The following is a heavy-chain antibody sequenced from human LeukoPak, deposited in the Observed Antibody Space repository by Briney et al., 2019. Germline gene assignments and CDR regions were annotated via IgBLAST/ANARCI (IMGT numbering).Heavy chain of an antibody. V-gene: IGHV1-18*01. D-gene: IGHD2-15*01. CDR1: GYTFTSYG. CDR2: ISAYNGNT. CDR3: ARIGYCSGGSCYSHGSYYFDY. J-gene: IGHJ4*02. Sequence: ASVKVSCKASGYTFTSYGISWVRQAPGQGLEWMGWISAYNGNTNYAQKLQGRVTMTIDTSTSTAYMELRSLRSDDTAVYYCARIGYCSGGSCYSHGSYYFDYWGQGTLVTVSS.